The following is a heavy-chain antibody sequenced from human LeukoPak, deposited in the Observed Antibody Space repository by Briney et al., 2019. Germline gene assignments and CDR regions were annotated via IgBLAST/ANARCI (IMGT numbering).Heavy chain of an antibody. J-gene: IGHJ3*02. Sequence: PSETLSLTCAVSGGSISSGGYSWSWIRQPPGKGLEWIGYIYHSGSTYYNPSLKSRVTISVDRSKNQFSLKLSSVTAADTAVYYCARCIPGDAFDIWGQGTMVTVSS. V-gene: IGHV4-30-2*01. CDR3: ARCIPGDAFDI. CDR2: IYHSGST. CDR1: GGSISSGGYS. D-gene: IGHD1-20*01.